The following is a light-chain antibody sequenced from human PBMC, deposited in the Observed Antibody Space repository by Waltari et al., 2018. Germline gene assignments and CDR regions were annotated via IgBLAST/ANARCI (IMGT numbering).Light chain of an antibody. CDR1: QSISSY. CDR3: QQSYGGNT. J-gene: IGKJ2*01. CDR2: AAS. V-gene: IGKV1-39*01. Sequence: DIQMTQSPSSLSASVGDRVTITCRASQSISSYLNWYQQKPGKAPKLLIYAASSLQSGVPSRFSGSGSGTDFTLTISSLQPEDFATYYCQQSYGGNTFGQGTKLEIK.